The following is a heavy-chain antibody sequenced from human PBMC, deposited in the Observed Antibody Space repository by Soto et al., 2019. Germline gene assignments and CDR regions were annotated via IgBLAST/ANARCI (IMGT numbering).Heavy chain of an antibody. J-gene: IGHJ3*02. CDR2: IKQDGSEK. D-gene: IGHD2-2*01. CDR1: GFTFSSYW. V-gene: IGHV3-7*01. CDR3: ARTPYHDAFDI. Sequence: GGSLRLSCAASGFTFSSYWMSWVRQAPGKGLEWGANIKQDGSEKYYVDSVKGQFTISRDNAKNSLYLQMTSLRAEDTAVYYCARTPYHDAFDIWGQGTMVTVSS.